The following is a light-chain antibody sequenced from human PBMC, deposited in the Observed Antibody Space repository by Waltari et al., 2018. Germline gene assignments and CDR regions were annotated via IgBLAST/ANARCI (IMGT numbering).Light chain of an antibody. CDR3: CSYAGSYRVL. V-gene: IGLV2-11*01. Sequence: QSALTQPRSVSGSPGQSVTISCTGTRSDVGCYKYVSWYQQHPGKAPKLMIYDVSKRPSGVPDRFSGSKSGNTASLTISGLQAEDEADYYCCSYAGSYRVLLGGGTKLTV. J-gene: IGLJ2*01. CDR1: RSDVGCYKY. CDR2: DVS.